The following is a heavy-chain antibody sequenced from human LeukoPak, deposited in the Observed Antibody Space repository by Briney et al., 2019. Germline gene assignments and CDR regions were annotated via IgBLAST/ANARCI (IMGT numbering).Heavy chain of an antibody. CDR3: ARGYCSSTSCYVGY. CDR1: GFTFSSYA. V-gene: IGHV3-30*09. D-gene: IGHD2-2*01. J-gene: IGHJ4*02. CDR2: ISYDGSNK. Sequence: GGSLRLSCAASGFTFSSYAMHWVRQAPGKGLEWVAVISYDGSNKYYADSVKGRFAISRDNSKNTLYLQMNSLRAEDTAVYYCARGYCSSTSCYVGYWGQGTLVTVSS.